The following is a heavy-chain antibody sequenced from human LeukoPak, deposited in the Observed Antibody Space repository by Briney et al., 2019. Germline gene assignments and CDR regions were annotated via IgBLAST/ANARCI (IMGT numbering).Heavy chain of an antibody. CDR2: ITSSSRYT. CDR1: VFTFSTYN. CDR3: AKDGGQGADY. D-gene: IGHD3-16*01. J-gene: IGHJ4*02. V-gene: IGHV3-21*04. Sequence: GGSLRLSCAASVFTFSTYNMNWVRQAPGKGLEWVSSITSSSRYTFYADSVKGRFTISRDNAKNSLYLQMNSLRAEDMAVYYCAKDGGQGADYWGQGTLVTVSS.